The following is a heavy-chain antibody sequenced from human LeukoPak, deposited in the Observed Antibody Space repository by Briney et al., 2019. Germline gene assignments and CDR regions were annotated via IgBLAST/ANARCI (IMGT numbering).Heavy chain of an antibody. V-gene: IGHV1-18*01. CDR3: AKVAGDRLDS. Sequence: ASVKVSCKASGYTFCTYGFCWVRQAPGHGLEWMGWISANNGKTNFAQKFQGRVTMTTDTSTTTAYMELTSLRPDDTAVYYCAKVAGDRLDSWGQGTLVTVSS. D-gene: IGHD6-13*01. CDR2: ISANNGKT. CDR1: GYTFCTYG. J-gene: IGHJ4*02.